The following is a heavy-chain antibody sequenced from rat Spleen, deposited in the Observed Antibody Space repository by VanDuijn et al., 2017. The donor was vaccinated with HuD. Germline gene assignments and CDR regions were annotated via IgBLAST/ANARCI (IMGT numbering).Heavy chain of an antibody. CDR3: TRGGYVMDA. CDR1: GFTFSNYD. Sequence: EVQLVESGGGLVQPGRSLKLSCAASGFTFSNYDMAWVRQAPTKGLEWIASISTGGGNTYYPDSVKGRFTISRDNAQNTLYLQMNSLRSEDTATYYCTRGGYVMDAWGQGASVTVSS. J-gene: IGHJ4*01. D-gene: IGHD1-11*01. CDR2: ISTGGGNT. V-gene: IGHV5S13*01.